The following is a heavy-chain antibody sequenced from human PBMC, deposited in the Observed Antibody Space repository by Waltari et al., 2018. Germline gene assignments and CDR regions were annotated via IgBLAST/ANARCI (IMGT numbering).Heavy chain of an antibody. CDR3: ARVGATDLPYFYGMDV. V-gene: IGHV3-7*01. J-gene: IGHJ6*02. D-gene: IGHD1-26*01. Sequence: EMQLLESGGDLVQPGGSLRLSGGASGITFGAYWMSWVRKAPGKGLEWVANVKQEGSKKNYMDSVKGRFTISRDNAKKSLYLEMNNLRVEDTAVYYCARVGATDLPYFYGMDVWGQGTTVTVSS. CDR1: GITFGAYW. CDR2: VKQEGSKK.